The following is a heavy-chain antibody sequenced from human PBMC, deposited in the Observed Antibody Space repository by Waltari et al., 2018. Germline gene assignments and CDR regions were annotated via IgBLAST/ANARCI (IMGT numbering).Heavy chain of an antibody. D-gene: IGHD6-6*01. J-gene: IGHJ4*02. Sequence: EVQLVETGGGLIQPGGSLRLSCAASGFNVNNNYMSWVRQAPGKGLEWVSVINSGGSTYYADSVKGRFTISRDNSKNTVYLQMSSLRAEDTAVYFCARALYSSSSGYWGQGTLVTVSS. CDR1: GFNVNNNY. V-gene: IGHV3-53*02. CDR2: INSGGST. CDR3: ARALYSSSSGY.